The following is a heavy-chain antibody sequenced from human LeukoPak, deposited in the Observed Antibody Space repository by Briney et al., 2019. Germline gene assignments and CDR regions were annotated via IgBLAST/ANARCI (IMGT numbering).Heavy chain of an antibody. V-gene: IGHV1-24*01. CDR3: ATVGYSYGDAFDI. Sequence: ASVKVSCKVSGHTLTELSMHWVRQAPGKGLEWMGGFDPEDGETIYAQKFQGRVTMTEDTSTDTAYMELSSLRSEDTAVYYCATVGYSYGDAFDIWGQGTMVTVSS. CDR2: FDPEDGET. CDR1: GHTLTELS. D-gene: IGHD5-18*01. J-gene: IGHJ3*02.